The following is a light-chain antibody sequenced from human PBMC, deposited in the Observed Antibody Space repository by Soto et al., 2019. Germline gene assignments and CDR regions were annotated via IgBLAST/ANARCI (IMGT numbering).Light chain of an antibody. CDR2: GAS. CDR1: QGISTW. Sequence: IKVNQYPSSVRAAVRDRVTITCRASQGISTWLAWYQQKAGKAPNLLIYGASNLQSGVPSRFSGSGFGTDFTLTINSLQPEDFATYYCLLDYAYLWACGQGTKVDIK. CDR3: LLDYAYLWA. J-gene: IGKJ1*01. V-gene: IGKV1-12*01.